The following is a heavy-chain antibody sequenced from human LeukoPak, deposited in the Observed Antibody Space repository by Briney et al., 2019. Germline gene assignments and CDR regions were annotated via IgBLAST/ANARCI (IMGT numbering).Heavy chain of an antibody. D-gene: IGHD3-3*02. CDR1: GFSVSRNY. V-gene: IGHV3-53*01. Sequence: GGSLRLSCAASGFSVSRNYMSWVRQAPGKGLEWVSVIYSGGNTNYADSVKGRFTISRDTSKNTLYLQMNSLRAEDTAVYYCVAFHFLSGYSAGIDYWGQGTLGTASS. J-gene: IGHJ4*02. CDR3: VAFHFLSGYSAGIDY. CDR2: IYSGGNT.